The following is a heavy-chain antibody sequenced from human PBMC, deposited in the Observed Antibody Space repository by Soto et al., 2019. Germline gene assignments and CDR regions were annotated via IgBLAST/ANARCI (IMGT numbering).Heavy chain of an antibody. CDR1: GYTFTSYG. Sequence: ASVKVSCKASGYTFTSYGISWVRQAPGQGLEWMGWISAYNGNTNYAQKLQGRVTMTTDTSTSTAYMELRSLRSDDTAVYYCARSTIFGVVILGPRDYPMDVWGQGTTVTVSS. V-gene: IGHV1-18*04. D-gene: IGHD3-3*01. J-gene: IGHJ6*02. CDR3: ARSTIFGVVILGPRDYPMDV. CDR2: ISAYNGNT.